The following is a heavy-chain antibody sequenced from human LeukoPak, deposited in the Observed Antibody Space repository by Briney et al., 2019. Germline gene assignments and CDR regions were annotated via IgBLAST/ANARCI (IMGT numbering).Heavy chain of an antibody. V-gene: IGHV3-21*01. Sequence: PGGSLRLSCAASGFIFSYYSVNWVRQAPGKGLEWASSISRSGNYIYYADSVRGRFTISRDNANNSLYLQMNSLTAEDTAVYYCARGPSYDLWSGSYVRSANNWFDSWGQGTLVTVSS. CDR3: ARGPSYDLWSGSYVRSANNWFDS. D-gene: IGHD3-3*01. CDR1: GFIFSYYS. CDR2: ISRSGNYI. J-gene: IGHJ5*01.